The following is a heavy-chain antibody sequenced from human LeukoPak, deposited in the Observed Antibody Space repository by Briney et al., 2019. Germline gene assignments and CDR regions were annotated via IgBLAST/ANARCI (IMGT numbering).Heavy chain of an antibody. CDR3: ARHRKRLVAANYYMDV. J-gene: IGHJ6*03. CDR1: GGSFSGYY. V-gene: IGHV4-34*01. D-gene: IGHD2-15*01. CDR2: INHSGST. Sequence: PSETLSLTCAVYGGSFSGYYWSWLRQPPGKGLEWIGEINHSGSTNYNPSLKRRVTISVDTSKNQFSLNLSSVTAAATAVYYCARHRKRLVAANYYMDVWGKGTTVTISS.